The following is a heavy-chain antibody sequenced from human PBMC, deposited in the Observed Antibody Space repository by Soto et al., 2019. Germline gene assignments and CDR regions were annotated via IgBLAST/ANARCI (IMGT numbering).Heavy chain of an antibody. CDR1: GFTFSSYG. CDR3: ARDKGYFDY. Sequence: QVQLVESGGGVVQPGRSLRLSCAASGFTFSSYGMHWVRQAPGKGLEWVAVIWYDGSNKYYADSVKGRFTISRDNSKNTLYLKMNSLRAEDTAVYYCARDKGYFDYWGQGTLVTVSS. V-gene: IGHV3-33*01. CDR2: IWYDGSNK. J-gene: IGHJ4*02.